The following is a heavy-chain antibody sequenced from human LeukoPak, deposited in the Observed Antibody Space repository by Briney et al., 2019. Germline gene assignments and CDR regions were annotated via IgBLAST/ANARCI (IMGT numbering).Heavy chain of an antibody. Sequence: GGSLRLSRAASGFTFSSFAMARVRQTPEKGLQWVSGILAGGATYYADSVKGRFTISRDNSKSTLYLQMNSLRAEDTAVHYCAREGASLGYYFDYWGQGTLVTVSS. D-gene: IGHD4/OR15-4a*01. CDR3: AREGASLGYYFDY. V-gene: IGHV3-23*01. CDR1: GFTFSSFA. CDR2: ILAGGAT. J-gene: IGHJ4*02.